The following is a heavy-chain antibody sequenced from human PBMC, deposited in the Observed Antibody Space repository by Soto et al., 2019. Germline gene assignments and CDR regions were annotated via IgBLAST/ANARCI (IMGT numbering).Heavy chain of an antibody. CDR1: GFTFVSLP. Sequence: QVQLLDPGEALFQPGGSLSPPVPASGFTFVSLPRPGVRRPPGRGREGWEVISYVGSNKYYADSVKGRFTISRDNSKNTLYLQMNSLRAEDTAVYYCARDWGHSYDPPPALVDYWGQGTLVTVSS. CDR3: ARDWGHSYDPPPALVDY. D-gene: IGHD5-18*01. CDR2: ISYVGSNK. V-gene: IGHV3-30-3*01. J-gene: IGHJ4*02.